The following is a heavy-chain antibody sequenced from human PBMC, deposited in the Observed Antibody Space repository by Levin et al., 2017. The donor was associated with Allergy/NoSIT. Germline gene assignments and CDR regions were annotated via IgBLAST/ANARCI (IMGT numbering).Heavy chain of an antibody. J-gene: IGHJ4*02. CDR1: GFTFSNYA. CDR3: AKVRAAVVAAINY. V-gene: IGHV3-23*01. D-gene: IGHD2-15*01. Sequence: GGSLRLSCAASGFTFSNYAMTWVRQAPEKGLKWVSAISGSGDSTDYADSVKGRFTISRDNSKNTVYLQMNSLRAEDTAVYYCAKVRAAVVAAINYWGKGTLVTVSS. CDR2: ISGSGDST.